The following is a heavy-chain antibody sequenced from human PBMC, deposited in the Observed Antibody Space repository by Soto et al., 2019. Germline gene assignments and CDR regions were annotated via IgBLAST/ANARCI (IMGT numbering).Heavy chain of an antibody. CDR3: AKDTLPVPYYMDV. J-gene: IGHJ6*03. CDR2: ISWNSGSI. CDR1: GFTFDDYA. D-gene: IGHD1-1*01. V-gene: IGHV3-9*01. Sequence: EVQLVESGGGLVQPGRSLRLSCAASGFTFDDYAMHWVRQAPGKGLEWVSGISWNSGSIGYADSVKGRFTISRDNAKNSLYLQMNSVRAEDTALYYCAKDTLPVPYYMDVWGKGTTVTVSS.